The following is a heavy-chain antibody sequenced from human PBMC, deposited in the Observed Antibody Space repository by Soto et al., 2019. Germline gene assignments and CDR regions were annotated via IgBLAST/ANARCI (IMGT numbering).Heavy chain of an antibody. CDR3: ARMTTVSYFDY. V-gene: IGHV3-30*03. Sequence: GGSLRLSCAASGFTFSSYGMHWVRQAPGKGLEWVAVISYDGSNKYYADSVKGRFTISRDNSKNTLYLQMNSLRAEDTAVYYCARMTTVSYFDYWGQGTLVTVSS. D-gene: IGHD4-17*01. CDR1: GFTFSSYG. J-gene: IGHJ4*02. CDR2: ISYDGSNK.